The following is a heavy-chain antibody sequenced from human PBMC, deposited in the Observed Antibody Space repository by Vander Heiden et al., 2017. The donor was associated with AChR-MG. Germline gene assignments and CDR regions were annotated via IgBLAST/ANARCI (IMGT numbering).Heavy chain of an antibody. D-gene: IGHD3-22*01. CDR2: IIPIFGTA. Sequence: QVQLVQSGAEVKKPGSSVKVSCKASGGTFSSYAISWVRPAPGQGLEWMGGIIPIFGTANYAQKFQGRVTITADKSTSTAYMELSSLRSEDTAVYYCARMTPIPRGYPREGGYYYYYYYMDVWGKGTTVTVSS. CDR1: GGTFSSYA. J-gene: IGHJ6*03. V-gene: IGHV1-69*06. CDR3: ARMTPIPRGYPREGGYYYYYYYMDV.